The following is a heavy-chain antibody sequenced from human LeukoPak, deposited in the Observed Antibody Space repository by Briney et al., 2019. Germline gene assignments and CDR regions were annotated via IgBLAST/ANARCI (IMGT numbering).Heavy chain of an antibody. CDR2: IYYSGST. V-gene: IGHV4-59*01. CDR3: ARDHHRAYYYDSSGYYSNWFDP. D-gene: IGHD3-22*01. CDR1: GGSISSYY. J-gene: IGHJ5*02. Sequence: SETLSLTCTVSGGSISSYYWSWIRQPPGKGLEWIGYIYYSGSTNYNPSLKSRVTISVDTSKNQFSLKLSSVTAADTAVYYCARDHHRAYYYDSSGYYSNWFDPWGQGTLVTVSS.